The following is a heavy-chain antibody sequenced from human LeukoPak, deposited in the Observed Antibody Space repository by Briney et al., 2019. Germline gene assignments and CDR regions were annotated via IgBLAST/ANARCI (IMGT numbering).Heavy chain of an antibody. D-gene: IGHD3-3*01. J-gene: IGHJ4*02. CDR1: GYTFTDYY. V-gene: IGHV1-69-2*01. CDR2: VDPEDGET. Sequence: ASVRISCKVSGYTFTDYYMHWVQQAPGKGLEWMGLVDPEDGETIYAEKFQGRVTITADTPTDTAYMELSSLRSEDTAVYYCATGSRFLEWLPIYWGQGTLVTVSS. CDR3: ATGSRFLEWLPIY.